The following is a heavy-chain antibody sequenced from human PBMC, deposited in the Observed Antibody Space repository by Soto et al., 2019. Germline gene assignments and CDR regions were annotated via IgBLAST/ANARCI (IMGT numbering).Heavy chain of an antibody. D-gene: IGHD3-10*01. CDR3: ARGREGDYWFDP. V-gene: IGHV1-8*01. CDR2: MNPNSGNT. J-gene: IGHJ5*02. Sequence: GASVKVSCKASGYTFTSYDINWVRQATGQGLEWMGWMNPNSGNTGYAQKFQGRVTMTRNTSISTAYMELSSLSSEDTVVYYCARGREGDYWFDPWGQGTLVTVSS. CDR1: GYTFTSYD.